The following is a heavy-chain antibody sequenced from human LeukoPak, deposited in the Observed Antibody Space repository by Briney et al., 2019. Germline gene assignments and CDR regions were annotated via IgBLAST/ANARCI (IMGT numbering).Heavy chain of an antibody. Sequence: GGSLRLSCAASGFTLDSYALHWVRQAPGKGLDWVALISYEGSAKYYADSVRGRFTISRDNSKSTLYLQVNSLRPEDTAVYYCATCRETGGDYDHSYYGMDVWGQGTTVIVSS. D-gene: IGHD4-17*01. J-gene: IGHJ6*02. CDR3: ATCRETGGDYDHSYYGMDV. CDR2: ISYEGSAK. CDR1: GFTLDSYA. V-gene: IGHV3-30*04.